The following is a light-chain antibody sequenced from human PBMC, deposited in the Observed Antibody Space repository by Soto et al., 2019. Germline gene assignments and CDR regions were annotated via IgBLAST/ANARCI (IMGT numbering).Light chain of an antibody. J-gene: IGKJ1*01. CDR3: QQYNNWSPGT. CDR1: QSRSSN. CDR2: GAS. V-gene: IGKV3-15*01. Sequence: LVLTQSSGTLSMSPRERAPLSSRASQSRSSNLAGYHQKPGQAPRLLIYGASTRATGIPARFSGSGSGTEFTLTISSLQSEDFAVYYCQQYNNWSPGTFGQGTKVDIK.